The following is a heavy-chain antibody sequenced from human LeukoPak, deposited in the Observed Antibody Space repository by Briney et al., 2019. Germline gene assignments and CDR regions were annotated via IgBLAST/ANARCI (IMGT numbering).Heavy chain of an antibody. Sequence: ASVKVSCKASGYNVIAFDIHWVRQATGQGLEWMGWMNPHSGKTAYAQKFQGRVTMTRDISISTAYMELSGLRSEDTALYYCARGRTQMAAVLGHWGQGSLVTVYS. CDR3: ARGRTQMAAVLGH. CDR2: MNPHSGKT. J-gene: IGHJ5*02. V-gene: IGHV1-8*01. D-gene: IGHD5-24*01. CDR1: GYNVIAFD.